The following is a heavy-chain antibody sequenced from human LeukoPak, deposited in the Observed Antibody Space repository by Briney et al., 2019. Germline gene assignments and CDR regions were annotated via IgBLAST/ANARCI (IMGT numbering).Heavy chain of an antibody. CDR3: ARSRNYYRVYFDN. V-gene: IGHV1-46*01. D-gene: IGHD3-10*01. CDR1: GYTFSSFY. CDR2: ITPNTGDT. J-gene: IGHJ4*02. Sequence: APVKVSCKASGYTFSSFYLHWVRQAPGQGLEWMGIITPNTGDTTYAPKFQDRLIMTRDRSTSTVYMELHSLRSEDTAVYYCARSRNYYRVYFDNWGQGTPVPVSS.